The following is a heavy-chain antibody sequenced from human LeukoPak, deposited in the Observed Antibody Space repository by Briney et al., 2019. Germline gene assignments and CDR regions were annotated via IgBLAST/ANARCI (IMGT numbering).Heavy chain of an antibody. CDR1: GYTFTAYY. CDR3: ARGGSEVRYSYLGSGYQ. V-gene: IGHV1-2*02. D-gene: IGHD3-22*01. J-gene: IGHJ4*02. Sequence: GASVKVSCKASGYTFTAYYMHWVRQAPGQGLDWLGWINPNSGVTNYAQKFQGRVTMTRDTSISTAYMELSSLRPDDTAVYYCARGGSEVRYSYLGSGYQWGQGTLVTVSS. CDR2: INPNSGVT.